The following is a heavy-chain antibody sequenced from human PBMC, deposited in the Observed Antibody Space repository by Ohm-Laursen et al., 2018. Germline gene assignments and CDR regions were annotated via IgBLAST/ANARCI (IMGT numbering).Heavy chain of an antibody. D-gene: IGHD6-19*01. CDR3: ASVGKYSSGWRGREAFDI. V-gene: IGHV1-2*02. CDR1: GYTFTGYY. CDR2: INPNSGGT. Sequence: GASVKVSCKVSGYTFTGYYMHWVRQAPGQGLEWMGWINPNSGGTNYAQKFQGRVTMTRDTSISTAYMELSRLRSDDTAVYYCASVGKYSSGWRGREAFDIWGQGTMVTVSS. J-gene: IGHJ3*02.